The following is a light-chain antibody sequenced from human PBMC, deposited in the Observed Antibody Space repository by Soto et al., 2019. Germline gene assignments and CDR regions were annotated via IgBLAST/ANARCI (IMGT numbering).Light chain of an antibody. J-gene: IGLJ1*01. CDR1: SSDVGSYNL. CDR2: EVS. Sequence: QFALAQPSSLSGSPGQSITLSCPGTSSDVGSYNLVSWYQQHPGKAPKLMIYEVSKRPSGVSNRFSGSKSGNTASLTISGLQAEDEADYYCCSYAGTLYVFGTGTKVTVL. V-gene: IGLV2-23*02. CDR3: CSYAGTLYV.